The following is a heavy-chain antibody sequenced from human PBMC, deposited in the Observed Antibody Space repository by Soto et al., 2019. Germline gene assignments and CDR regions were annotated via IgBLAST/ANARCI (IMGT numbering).Heavy chain of an antibody. CDR1: GGSISSGGYY. CDR3: ARSFGVAEAGPFDY. V-gene: IGHV4-31*03. D-gene: IGHD6-13*01. Sequence: QVQLQESGPGLVKPSQTLSLTCTVSGGSISSGGYYWSWIRQHPGKGLEWIGYIYYSGSTSYNPSLKSRVTMSVDTYKNPYSLQLSSLTAADTAVYYCARSFGVAEAGPFDYWGQGTLVTVSS. J-gene: IGHJ4*02. CDR2: IYYSGST.